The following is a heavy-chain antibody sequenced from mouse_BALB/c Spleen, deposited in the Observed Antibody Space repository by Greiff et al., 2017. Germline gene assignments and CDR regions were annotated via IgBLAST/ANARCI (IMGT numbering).Heavy chain of an antibody. CDR1: GYSFTGYF. CDR3: GRSITATANYYAMDY. V-gene: IGHV1-37*01. CDR2: INPYTGDT. Sequence: EVQLQQSGPELVKPGASVKISCKASGYSFTGYFMNWVKQSPGKSLEWIGRINPYTGDTFYNQKFKSKATLTVDKSSSTAHMELLSLKSEDSAVYYCGRSITATANYYAMDYWGQGTSVTVSS. D-gene: IGHD1-2*01. J-gene: IGHJ4*01.